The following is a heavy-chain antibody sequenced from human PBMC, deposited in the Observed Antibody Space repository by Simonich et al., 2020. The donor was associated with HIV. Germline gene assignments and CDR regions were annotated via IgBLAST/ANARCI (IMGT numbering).Heavy chain of an antibody. Sequence: QVQLQQWGAGLLKPSETLSLTCAVYGGSFSGYYWSWIRQPPGKGLEWIGEINHSGSPKHNPSLKSRVTISVDTSKNQFSLKLSSVTAADTAVYYCARGGYCSGGSCYPLFSRYGMDVWGQGTTVTVSS. CDR1: GGSFSGYY. CDR3: ARGGYCSGGSCYPLFSRYGMDV. CDR2: INHSGSP. D-gene: IGHD2-15*01. J-gene: IGHJ6*02. V-gene: IGHV4-34*01.